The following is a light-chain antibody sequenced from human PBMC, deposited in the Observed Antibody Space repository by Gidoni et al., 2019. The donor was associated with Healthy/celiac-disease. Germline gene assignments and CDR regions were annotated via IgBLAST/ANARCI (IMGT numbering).Light chain of an antibody. Sequence: EIVMTQSPATLSVSPGERATLSCRASQSVSSNLAWYPQKPGQAPRLLIYGASTRATGIPARFSGSGSGTEFTLTISSLQSEDFAVYYCQQYNYWPPLTFGQGTKVEIK. J-gene: IGKJ1*01. V-gene: IGKV3-15*01. CDR3: QQYNYWPPLT. CDR1: QSVSSN. CDR2: GAS.